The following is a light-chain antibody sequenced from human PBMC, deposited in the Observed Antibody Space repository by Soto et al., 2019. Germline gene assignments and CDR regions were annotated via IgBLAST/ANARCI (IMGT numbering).Light chain of an antibody. CDR1: QSVNSW. V-gene: IGKV1-5*01. CDR2: SVS. CDR3: QQFSSYSLT. J-gene: IGKJ1*01. Sequence: DIQMTQSPSTLSAYVGDRVTITCRASQSVNSWLAWYPQKPGRAPKLLIYSVSNLDSGVPSRFSGSGSGTEFTLTISSLQPDDFATYYCQQFSSYSLTFGQGTKVEMK.